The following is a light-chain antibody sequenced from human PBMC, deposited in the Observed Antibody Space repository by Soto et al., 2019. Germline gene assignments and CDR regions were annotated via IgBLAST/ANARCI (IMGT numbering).Light chain of an antibody. V-gene: IGKV1-9*01. CDR1: QGISSY. Sequence: DIQLTQSPSFLSASVGDRVTITCRASQGISSYLAWYQQKPGKAPKLLIYAASTLQSGVPSRFSGSGSGTDSTLTISSLQPEYFVTYYRQHLNSYPRTFGQGTKLEIK. CDR3: QHLNSYPRT. J-gene: IGKJ2*02. CDR2: AAS.